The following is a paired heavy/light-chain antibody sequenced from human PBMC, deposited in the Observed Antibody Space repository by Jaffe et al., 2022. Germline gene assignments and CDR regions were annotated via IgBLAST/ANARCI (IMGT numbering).Light chain of an antibody. J-gene: IGKJ3*01. CDR2: AAS. Sequence: DIQLTQSPSFLSASVGDRVTITCRASQGISSYLAWYQQKPGKAPKLLIYAASTLQSGVPSRFSGSGSGTEFTLTISSLQPEDFATYYCQQLNSYPLLFGPGTKVDIK. CDR3: QQLNSYPLL. CDR1: QGISSY. V-gene: IGKV1-9*01.
Heavy chain of an antibody. CDR3: ARTRRLSYSGYDYYDAFDI. CDR1: GGSVSSGSYY. CDR2: IYYSGST. J-gene: IGHJ3*02. Sequence: QVQLQESGPGLVKPSETLSLTCTVSGGSVSSGSYYWSWIRQPPGKGLEWIGYIYYSGSTNYNPSLKSRVTISVDTSKNQFSLKLSSVTAADTAVYYCARTRRLSYSGYDYYDAFDIWGQGTMVTVSS. D-gene: IGHD5-12*01. V-gene: IGHV4-61*01.